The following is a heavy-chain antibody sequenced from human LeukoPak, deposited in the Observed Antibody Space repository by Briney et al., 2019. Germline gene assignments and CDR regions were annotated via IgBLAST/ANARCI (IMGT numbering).Heavy chain of an antibody. Sequence: KSSETLSLTCTVSGGSISSYYWSWIRQPPGKGLEWIGYIYYSGSTNYNPSLKSRVTISVDTSKNQFSLKLSSVTAADTAVYYCARVVGYVDPWGQGTLVTVSS. J-gene: IGHJ5*02. CDR3: ARVVGYVDP. CDR2: IYYSGST. V-gene: IGHV4-59*12. D-gene: IGHD2-15*01. CDR1: GGSISSYY.